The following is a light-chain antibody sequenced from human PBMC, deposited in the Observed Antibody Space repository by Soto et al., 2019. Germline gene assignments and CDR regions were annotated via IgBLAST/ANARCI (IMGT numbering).Light chain of an antibody. V-gene: IGLV1-51*01. Sequence: QSVLTQPPSVSAAPGQTVTISCSGSSSNIGNNDVSWYHLLPGTAPKLLIYDNNKRPSGIPDRFSGSKSGTSATLGITGLQTGDEADYCCGTWDSSLSAVVFGGGTKLTVL. J-gene: IGLJ2*01. CDR3: GTWDSSLSAVV. CDR2: DNN. CDR1: SSNIGNND.